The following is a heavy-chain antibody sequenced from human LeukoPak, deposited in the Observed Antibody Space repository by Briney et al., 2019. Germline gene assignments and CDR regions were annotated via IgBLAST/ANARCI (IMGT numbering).Heavy chain of an antibody. J-gene: IGHJ4*02. V-gene: IGHV4-4*02. CDR3: ARVASNPLMGFGQLLKDRGGLDY. D-gene: IGHD3-10*01. CDR2: IYHSGST. CDR1: GGSISSDNW. Sequence: PSETLSLTCAVSGGSISSDNWWSWVRQTPDKGLEWVGEIYHSGSTNYNPSLKSRLTISVDKSQNQFSLRLTSVTAADTAVYYCARVASNPLMGFGQLLKDRGGLDYWGQGTLVTVSS.